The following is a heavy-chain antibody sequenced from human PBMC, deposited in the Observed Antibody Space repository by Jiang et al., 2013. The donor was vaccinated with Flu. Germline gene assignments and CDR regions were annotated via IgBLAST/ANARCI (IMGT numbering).Heavy chain of an antibody. V-gene: IGHV4-34*01. CDR1: GGSFSGYY. Sequence: LLKPSETLSLTCAVYGGSFSGYYWSWIRQPPGKGLEWIGEINHSGSTNYNPSLKSRVTISVDTSKNQFSLKLSSVTAADTAVYYCARESIAARRPPFDYWGQGTLVTVSS. CDR2: INHSGST. CDR3: ARESIAARRPPFDY. J-gene: IGHJ4*02. D-gene: IGHD6-6*01.